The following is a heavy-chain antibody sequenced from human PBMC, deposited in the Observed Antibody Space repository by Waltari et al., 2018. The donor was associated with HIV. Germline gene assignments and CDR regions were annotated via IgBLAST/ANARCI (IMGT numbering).Heavy chain of an antibody. CDR2: IYPANSET. CDR3: ARHHPEPRRSYYASSYYDV. V-gene: IGHV5-51*01. Sequence: EVHLVQSGAELKKPGESLRISCQGSGYSFHNYWIGWMRQMPGKGPKWMGNIYPANSETRYSPAFEGRITISVDKSINTVFLQWNSLKASDTARYFCARHHPEPRRSYYASSYYDVWGQGTLVTVSS. D-gene: IGHD3-10*01. CDR1: GYSFHNYW. J-gene: IGHJ4*02.